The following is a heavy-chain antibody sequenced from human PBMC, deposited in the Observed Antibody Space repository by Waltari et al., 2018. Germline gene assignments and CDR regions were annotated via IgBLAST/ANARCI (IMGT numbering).Heavy chain of an antibody. CDR3: AREGIAARVWDY. CDR1: GFTFSSYA. V-gene: IGHV3-30-3*01. J-gene: IGHJ4*02. Sequence: QVQLVESGGGVVQPGRSLRLSCAASGFTFSSYAMHWFRQAPGKGLEWVAVISYDGSNKYYADSVKGRFTISRDNSKNTLYLQMNSLRAEDTAVYYCAREGIAARVWDYWGQGTLVTVSS. D-gene: IGHD6-6*01. CDR2: ISYDGSNK.